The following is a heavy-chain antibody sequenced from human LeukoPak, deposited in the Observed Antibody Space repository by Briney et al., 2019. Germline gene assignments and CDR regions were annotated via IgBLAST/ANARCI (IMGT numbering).Heavy chain of an antibody. J-gene: IGHJ5*02. V-gene: IGHV5-51*01. CDR3: ARHGSGSYYNVWYWFDP. Sequence: GESLKISCKGSGYSFTSYWIGWVRQMPGKGLEWMGIIYPGDSDTRYSPSFQGQVTISADKSIGTAYLQWSSLKDSDTAMYYCARHGSGSYYNVWYWFDPWGQGTLVTVSS. CDR1: GYSFTSYW. CDR2: IYPGDSDT. D-gene: IGHD3-10*01.